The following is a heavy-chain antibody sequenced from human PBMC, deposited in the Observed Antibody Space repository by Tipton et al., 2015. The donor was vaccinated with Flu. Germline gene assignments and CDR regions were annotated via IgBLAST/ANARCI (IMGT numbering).Heavy chain of an antibody. J-gene: IGHJ4*02. V-gene: IGHV4-34*09. CDR3: ASYSSSYFDY. Sequence: LRLSCAVYGGSFSGYYWSWIRQPPGKGLEWIGEINHSGSTNYNPSLKSRVTISVDTSKNHFSLKLSSVTAADTAVYYCASYSSSYFDYWGQGTLVTVSS. CDR2: INHSGST. CDR1: GGSFSGYY. D-gene: IGHD6-6*01.